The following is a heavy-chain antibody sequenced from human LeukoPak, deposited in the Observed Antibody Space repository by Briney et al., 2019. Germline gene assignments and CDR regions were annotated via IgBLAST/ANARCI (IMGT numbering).Heavy chain of an antibody. CDR2: IYTSGST. V-gene: IGHV4-4*07. CDR1: GGSISSYY. CDR3: ARSAPLRYPMYYMDV. D-gene: IGHD3-9*01. Sequence: SETLSLTCTVSGGSISSYYWSWIRQPAGKGLEWIGRIYTSGSTNYNPSLKSRVTTSVDTSKNQFSLKLSSVTAADKAVYYGARSAPLRYPMYYMDVWGKGTTVTVSS. J-gene: IGHJ6*03.